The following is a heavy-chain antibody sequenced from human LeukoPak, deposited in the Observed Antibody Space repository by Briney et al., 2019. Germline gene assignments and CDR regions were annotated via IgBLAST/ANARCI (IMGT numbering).Heavy chain of an antibody. D-gene: IGHD2-2*01. CDR1: GYSINSGSY. Sequence: PSETLSLTRSVSGYSINSGSYWGWIRQPPGKGLEWIASIHHSGSTYYNPSLKSRVTIPVDTSKNQLSLKLTSVTAADTAVYYCAKQKGGYCSSTSCYGWYYYYYYMDVWGKGTTVTVSS. CDR3: AKQKGGYCSSTSCYGWYYYYYYMDV. V-gene: IGHV4-38-2*02. J-gene: IGHJ6*03. CDR2: IHHSGST.